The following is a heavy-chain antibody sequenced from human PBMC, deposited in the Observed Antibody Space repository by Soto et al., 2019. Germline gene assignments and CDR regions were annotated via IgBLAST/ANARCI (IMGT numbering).Heavy chain of an antibody. V-gene: IGHV3-53*01. CDR2: IYSGGST. CDR1: GFTVSSNY. CDR3: ARVRSVVRGCYFDY. D-gene: IGHD3-10*01. Sequence: EVQLVESGGGLIQPGGSLRLSCAASGFTVSSNYMSWVRQAPGKGLEWVSVIYSGGSTYYADSVKGRFTISRDNSKNTLYLQMISLRAEDTAVYYCARVRSVVRGCYFDYWGQGTLVTVSS. J-gene: IGHJ4*02.